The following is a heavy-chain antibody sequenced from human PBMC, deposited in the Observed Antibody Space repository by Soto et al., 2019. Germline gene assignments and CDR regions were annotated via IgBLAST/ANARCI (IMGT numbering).Heavy chain of an antibody. J-gene: IGHJ4*02. CDR3: ARDSAAGTGDYDY. Sequence: QVQLQESGPGLVKPSETLSLTCTVSGGSISNYYSGWIRQPPGKGLEWIGYIYYSGGTSYNPSLKSRITISVDTSKNQFSLKLSSVTAADTAVYYCARDSAAGTGDYDYWGQGILVTVSS. V-gene: IGHV4-59*01. CDR1: GGSISNYY. CDR2: IYYSGGT. D-gene: IGHD6-13*01.